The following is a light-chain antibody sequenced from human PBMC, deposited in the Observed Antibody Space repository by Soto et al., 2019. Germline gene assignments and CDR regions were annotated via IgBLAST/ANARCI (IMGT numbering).Light chain of an antibody. CDR3: QQYNFWPPLT. Sequence: EIVMTQSPATLSVSPGERATLSCRASQSVIRNLAWSRQKPGQPPRLLISDASTRATGVPARFSGSGSGTEFTLTISSLQSEDSAVYYCQQYNFWPPLTFGGGTKVEIK. CDR1: QSVIRN. CDR2: DAS. V-gene: IGKV3-15*01. J-gene: IGKJ4*01.